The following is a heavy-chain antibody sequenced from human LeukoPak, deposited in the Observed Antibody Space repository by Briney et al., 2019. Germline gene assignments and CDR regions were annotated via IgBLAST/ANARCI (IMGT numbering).Heavy chain of an antibody. CDR1: GYTFTGYY. Sequence: ASVKVTCKGSGYTFTGYYMHWVRQAPGQGIEWMGWINLKRGGTNYAQKFQGRVSMTRDTSISTAYMALSRLRSDDTAVYYCATVDEYYYTSSGYSRYWGQGTLVTVSS. CDR3: ATVDEYYYTSSGYSRY. D-gene: IGHD3-22*01. J-gene: IGHJ4*02. V-gene: IGHV1-2*02. CDR2: INLKRGGT.